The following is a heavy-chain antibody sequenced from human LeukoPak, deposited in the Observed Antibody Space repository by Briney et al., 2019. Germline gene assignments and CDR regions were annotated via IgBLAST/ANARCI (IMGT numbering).Heavy chain of an antibody. V-gene: IGHV4-4*07. CDR2: IYTSGST. CDR1: GGSISSYY. J-gene: IGHJ5*02. D-gene: IGHD2-2*01. Sequence: SETLSLTCTVSGGSISSYYWSWIRQPAGKGLEWIGRIYTSGSTNYNPSLKSRVTMPVDTSKNQFSLKLSSVTAADTAVYYCARDSPIVVVPAAFPGFDPWGQGTLVTVSS. CDR3: ARDSPIVVVPAAFPGFDP.